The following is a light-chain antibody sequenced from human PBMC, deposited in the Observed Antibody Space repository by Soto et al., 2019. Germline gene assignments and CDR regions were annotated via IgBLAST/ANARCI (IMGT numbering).Light chain of an antibody. CDR1: QGITTF. CDR3: LQHNSYPYT. CDR2: GAS. Sequence: DIQMTQPPSVVSASVGDTVTVTCRASQGITTFLAWFRQRPGRVPERLIYGASSLQSGVPSRFSGRGSGTEFTLTISSLQPEDFGIYYCLQHNSYPYTFGPGTRLEIK. J-gene: IGKJ5*01. V-gene: IGKV1-17*03.